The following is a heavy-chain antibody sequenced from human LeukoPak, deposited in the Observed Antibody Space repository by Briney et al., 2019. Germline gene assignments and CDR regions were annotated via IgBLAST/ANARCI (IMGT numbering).Heavy chain of an antibody. CDR2: ITPFNGNT. CDR1: GYTFTYRY. CDR3: ARVTREPNYFDY. Sequence: ASVKVSCKASGYTFTYRYLHWVRQAPGQALEWMGWITPFNGNTNYAQKFQDRVTITRDRSMSTAYMELSSLRSEDTAVYYCARVTREPNYFDYWGQGTLVTVSS. V-gene: IGHV1-45*02. D-gene: IGHD1-26*01. J-gene: IGHJ4*02.